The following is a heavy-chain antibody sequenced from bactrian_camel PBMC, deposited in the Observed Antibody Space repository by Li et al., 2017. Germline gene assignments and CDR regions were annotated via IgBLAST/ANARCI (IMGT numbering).Heavy chain of an antibody. V-gene: IGHV3-3*01. D-gene: IGHD7*01. CDR3: AADLPLGGKCSFLVAGLPVSLGH. Sequence: QVQLVESGGGSVQAGGSLRLSSATSGYTYSYYCMGWFRQAPGKEREGVARLYFRWGNTAVADFVEGRFTISQDNAKNTLYLQMNSLKPDDTAMYYCAADLPLGGKCSFLVAGLPVSLGHWGQGTQVTVS. CDR2: LYFRWGNT. CDR1: GYTYSYYC. J-gene: IGHJ4*01.